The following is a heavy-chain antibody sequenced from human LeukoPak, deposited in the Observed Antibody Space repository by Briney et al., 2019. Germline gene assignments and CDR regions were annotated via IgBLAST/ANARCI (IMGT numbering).Heavy chain of an antibody. Sequence: SQTLSLTCAVSGASISSGGYSWSWIRQPPGKGLEWIGYIYHSGSTYYNPSLKSRVTISVDRSKNQFSLKLSSVTAADTAVYYCARQVAVAGTGYFDYWGQGSLVTVSS. J-gene: IGHJ4*02. CDR1: GASISSGGYS. V-gene: IGHV4-30-2*01. CDR3: ARQVAVAGTGYFDY. D-gene: IGHD6-19*01. CDR2: IYHSGST.